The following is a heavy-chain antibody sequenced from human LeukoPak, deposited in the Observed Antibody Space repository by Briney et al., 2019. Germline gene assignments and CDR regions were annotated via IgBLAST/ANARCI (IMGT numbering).Heavy chain of an antibody. CDR3: ARRFDY. Sequence: PSETLSLTCTVSGGSISNYCWSWIRQPPGKGLEWIGYIYDSGSTNYNPSLKSRVTISVDTSKNQFSLKMDSVTAADTAVYYCARRFDYWGQGTLVTVSS. V-gene: IGHV4-59*01. J-gene: IGHJ4*02. CDR2: IYDSGST. CDR1: GGSISNYC.